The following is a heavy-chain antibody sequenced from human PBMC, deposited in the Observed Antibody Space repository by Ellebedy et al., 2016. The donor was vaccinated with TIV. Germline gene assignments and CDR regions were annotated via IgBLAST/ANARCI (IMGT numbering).Heavy chain of an antibody. V-gene: IGHV1-2*02. J-gene: IGHJ4*02. CDR1: GYTFTSYG. Sequence: ASVKVSCKASGYTFTSYGISWVRQAPGQGLEWMGWIYPYNGDTNYAQKFQGRVTMTRDTSISTGYMELSGLKSDDTAVYYCAALPYISTSSAYWGQGTLVTVSS. CDR3: AALPYISTSSAY. D-gene: IGHD6-13*01. CDR2: IYPYNGDT.